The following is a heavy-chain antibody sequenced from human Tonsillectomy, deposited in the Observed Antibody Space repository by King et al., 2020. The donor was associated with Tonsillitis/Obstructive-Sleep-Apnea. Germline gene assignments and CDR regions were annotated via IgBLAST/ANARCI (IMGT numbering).Heavy chain of an antibody. CDR2: ISGYNGNT. J-gene: IGHJ4*02. CDR3: ARTYCSGGSCYFPYYFDY. V-gene: IGHV1-18*01. CDR1: GYTFSSYG. D-gene: IGHD2-15*01. Sequence: QVQLVESGAEVKKPGASVKVSCTASGYTFSSYGISWVRQAPGQGLEWMGWISGYNGNTDYEQKFEGRVSMTTDTSTSTAYMELGSLRSDDTAVYYCARTYCSGGSCYFPYYFDYWGQGTLVTVSS.